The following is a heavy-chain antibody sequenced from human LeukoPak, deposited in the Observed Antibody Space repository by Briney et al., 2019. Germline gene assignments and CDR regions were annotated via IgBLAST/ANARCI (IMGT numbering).Heavy chain of an antibody. CDR2: ISSSRSYI. D-gene: IGHD2-15*01. J-gene: IGHJ6*02. CDR3: ARDWGYCSGGSCYGMDV. CDR1: GFAFSSYS. Sequence: GGSLRLSCAASGFAFSSYSMNWVRQAPGKGLEWVSSISSSRSYIYYADSVKGRFTISRDNAKNSLYLQMNSLRAEDTAVYYCARDWGYCSGGSCYGMDVWGQGTTVTVSS. V-gene: IGHV3-21*01.